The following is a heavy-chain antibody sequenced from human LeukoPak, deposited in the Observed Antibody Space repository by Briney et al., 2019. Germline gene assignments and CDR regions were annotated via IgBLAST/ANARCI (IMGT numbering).Heavy chain of an antibody. CDR2: IYSGGST. D-gene: IGHD3-16*01. CDR1: GFTVSSNY. J-gene: IGHJ4*02. CDR3: ASPVITFGGVID. V-gene: IGHV3-66*01. Sequence: PGGSLRLSCAASGFTVSSNYMSRVRQAPGKGLEWVSVIYSGGSTYYADSVKGRFTISRDNSKNTLYLQMNSPRAEDTAVYYCASPVITFGGVIDWGQGTLVTVSS.